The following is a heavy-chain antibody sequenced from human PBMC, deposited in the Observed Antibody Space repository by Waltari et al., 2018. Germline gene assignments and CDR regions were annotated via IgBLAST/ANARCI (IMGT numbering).Heavy chain of an antibody. D-gene: IGHD2-21*01. CDR2: TRNKPDSYTT. Sequence: EVQLVESGGGLVQPGDSLTLSCAASGLTFSDHYMDWVRQAPGKGLEWVGRTRNKPDSYTTEYAASVKGRFTFSRDDSKNSLYLQMNSLKTEDTAVYYCARVPKLGGGWAFDIWGQGTVVTVSS. CDR1: GLTFSDHY. CDR3: ARVPKLGGGWAFDI. V-gene: IGHV3-72*01. J-gene: IGHJ3*02.